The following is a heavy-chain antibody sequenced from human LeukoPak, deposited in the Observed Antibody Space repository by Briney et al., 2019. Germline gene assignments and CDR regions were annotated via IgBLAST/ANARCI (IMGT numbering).Heavy chain of an antibody. D-gene: IGHD2-2*01. CDR1: GYTFTGYY. J-gene: IGHJ6*03. V-gene: IGHV1-2*02. Sequence: ASVKVSCKASGYTFTGYYMHWVRQAPGQGLEWMGWINPNSGGTNYAQKFQGRVTMTRDTSISTAYMELSRLRSDDTAVYYCARDNHCSSTSCKYYYYMDVWGKGTTVTLSS. CDR2: INPNSGGT. CDR3: ARDNHCSSTSCKYYYYMDV.